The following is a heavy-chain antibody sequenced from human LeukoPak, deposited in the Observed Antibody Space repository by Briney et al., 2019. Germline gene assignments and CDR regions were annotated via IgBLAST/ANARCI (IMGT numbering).Heavy chain of an antibody. V-gene: IGHV1-8*01. CDR3: ARGPEIPDFYDSSGYYYGYYYYMDV. J-gene: IGHJ6*03. CDR2: MNPNSGNT. CDR1: GYTFTSYD. Sequence: GASVKVSCKASGYTFTSYDINWVRQATGQGLEWMGWMNPNSGNTGYAQKFQGRVTMTRNTSISTAYMELSSLRSEDTAVYYCARGPEIPDFYDSSGYYYGYYYYMDVWGKGTTVTVSS. D-gene: IGHD3-22*01.